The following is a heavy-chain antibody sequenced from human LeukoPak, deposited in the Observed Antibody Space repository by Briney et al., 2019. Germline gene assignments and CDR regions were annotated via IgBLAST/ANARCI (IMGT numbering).Heavy chain of an antibody. J-gene: IGHJ4*02. CDR3: ARDILTGYYSIGY. CDR2: IIPICGTA. CDR1: GGTFSSYA. Sequence: SVKVSCKASGGTFSSYAISWVRQAPGQGLEWMGGIIPICGTANYAQKFQGRVTTHADESTSTAYMELSSLRSEDTAVYYCARDILTGYYSIGYWGQGTLVTVSS. D-gene: IGHD3-9*01. V-gene: IGHV1-69*13.